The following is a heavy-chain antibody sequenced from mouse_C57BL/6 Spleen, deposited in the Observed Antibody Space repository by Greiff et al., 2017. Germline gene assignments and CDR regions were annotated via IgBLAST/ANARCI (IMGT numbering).Heavy chain of an antibody. Sequence: EVQLVESGGGLVKPGGSLKLSCAASGFTFSSYAMSWVRQTPEKRLEWFATISDGGSYTYYPDNVKGRFTISRDNAKNNRYLQMSHLKSEDTAMYYCARDRFYYGSSRHAMDDWGQGTSVTVSS. V-gene: IGHV5-4*01. D-gene: IGHD1-1*01. CDR1: GFTFSSYA. CDR2: ISDGGSYT. CDR3: ARDRFYYGSSRHAMDD. J-gene: IGHJ4*01.